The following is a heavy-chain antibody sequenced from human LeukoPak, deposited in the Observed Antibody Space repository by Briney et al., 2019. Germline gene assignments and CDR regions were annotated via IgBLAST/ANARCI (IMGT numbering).Heavy chain of an antibody. CDR3: ARGITYYDILTGFDY. J-gene: IGHJ4*02. V-gene: IGHV4-4*07. CDR1: GGSISSYY. Sequence: SETLSLTCTVSGGSISSYYWSWIRQPAGKGLEWIGRIYTSGSTNYNPSLKSLVTMSVDTSKNQFSLKLSSVPAADTAVYYCARGITYYDILTGFDYWGQGTLVTVSS. CDR2: IYTSGST. D-gene: IGHD3-9*01.